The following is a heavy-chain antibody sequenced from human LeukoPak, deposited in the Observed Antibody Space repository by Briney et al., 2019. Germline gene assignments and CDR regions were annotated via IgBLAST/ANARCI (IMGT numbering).Heavy chain of an antibody. Sequence: PSETLPLTCTVSGGSISSYYWSWIRQPPGKGLEWIGYIYYSGSTNYNPSLKSRVTISVDTSKNQFSLKLSSVTAADTAVYYCARVVYYYYYMDVWGKGTTVTVSS. CDR3: ARVVYYYYYMDV. CDR2: IYYSGST. J-gene: IGHJ6*03. CDR1: GGSISSYY. V-gene: IGHV4-59*01.